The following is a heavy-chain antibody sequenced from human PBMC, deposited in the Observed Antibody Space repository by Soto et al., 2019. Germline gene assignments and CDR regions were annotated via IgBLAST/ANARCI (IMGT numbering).Heavy chain of an antibody. J-gene: IGHJ4*02. Sequence: QVQLVESGGGVVQPGRSLRLSCAASGFTFSSYGMHWVRQAPGKGLEWVAVISYDGSNKYYADSVKGRFTISRDNSQNTLYLQMNSLRVEDTAVYYCAKAFAYYGWGEDNFDYWGQGPLVTVSS. CDR3: AKAFAYYGWGEDNFDY. CDR2: ISYDGSNK. D-gene: IGHD3-10*01. CDR1: GFTFSSYG. V-gene: IGHV3-30*18.